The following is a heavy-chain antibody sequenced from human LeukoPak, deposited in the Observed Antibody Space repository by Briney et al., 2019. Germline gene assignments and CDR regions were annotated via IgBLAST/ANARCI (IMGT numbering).Heavy chain of an antibody. Sequence: GASVKVSCKASGYTFTSYGISWVRQAPGQGLEWMGWISAYNGNTNYAQKLQGRVTMTTDTSTSTAYTELRSLRSDDTAVYYCARVQRSSSWYVSGWFDPWGQGTLVTVSS. CDR1: GYTFTSYG. V-gene: IGHV1-18*01. CDR2: ISAYNGNT. D-gene: IGHD6-13*01. J-gene: IGHJ5*02. CDR3: ARVQRSSSWYVSGWFDP.